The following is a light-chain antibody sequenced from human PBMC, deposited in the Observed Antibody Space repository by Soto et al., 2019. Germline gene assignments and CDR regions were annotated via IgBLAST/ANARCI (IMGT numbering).Light chain of an antibody. Sequence: DIQMTQSPSSLSASVGDRVTITCQASQDLSNYLNWYQQKQGNAPKLLIYDASTLETGVPSRFSGGGSATYFTFTISSLQPEDIATYYCQQYDNLPLTFGGGTKVGIK. V-gene: IGKV1-33*01. CDR1: QDLSNY. J-gene: IGKJ4*01. CDR3: QQYDNLPLT. CDR2: DAS.